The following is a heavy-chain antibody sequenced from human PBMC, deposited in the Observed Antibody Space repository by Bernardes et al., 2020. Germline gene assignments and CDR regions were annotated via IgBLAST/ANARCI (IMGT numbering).Heavy chain of an antibody. V-gene: IGHV3-48*02. CDR3: ARGWLSNSFDY. CDR2: INGRSSPI. D-gene: IGHD1-26*01. CDR1: GFTLSSFS. J-gene: IGHJ4*01. Sequence: GGSLRLSCSAFGFTLSSFSMDWVRQAPGKGLEWISYINGRSSPIYYADSVKGRFTVSRDNAKNSLYLQMNSLRDEDTAVYYCARGWLSNSFDYFGHGTLVTVSS.